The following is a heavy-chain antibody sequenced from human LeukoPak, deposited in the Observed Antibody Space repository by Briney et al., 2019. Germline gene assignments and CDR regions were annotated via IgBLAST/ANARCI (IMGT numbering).Heavy chain of an antibody. CDR3: TRDQGIAVAAGFDP. CDR1: GDSVSGDDFY. D-gene: IGHD6-19*01. V-gene: IGHV4-61*08. CDR2: VSYSGST. Sequence: PSETLSLTCAVSGDSVSGDDFYWSWIRQPPGRGLEWIGYVSYSGSTNYSPSLKSRVTISIDTSKNQFPLRLTSVTAADTAVYYCTRDQGIAVAAGFDPWGQGTLVTVSS. J-gene: IGHJ5*02.